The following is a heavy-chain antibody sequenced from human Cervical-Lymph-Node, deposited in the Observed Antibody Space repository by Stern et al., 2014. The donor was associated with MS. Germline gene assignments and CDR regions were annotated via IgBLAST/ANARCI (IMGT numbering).Heavy chain of an antibody. CDR3: ARGSAGAGAFFDY. J-gene: IGHJ4*02. Sequence: EDQLVESGAEVKKPGESLKISCKGSGYTFSTSWIGWVPQMPGRGLEWMGSIYPGDSETRYSPSFQGQITISADKSISTADLQWNSLKASDTAIFYCARGSAGAGAFFDYWGQGTLVTVSS. V-gene: IGHV5-51*01. D-gene: IGHD2-8*02. CDR1: GYTFSTSW. CDR2: IYPGDSET.